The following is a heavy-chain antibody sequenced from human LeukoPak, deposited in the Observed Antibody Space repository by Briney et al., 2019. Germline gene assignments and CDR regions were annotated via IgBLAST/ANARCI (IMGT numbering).Heavy chain of an antibody. V-gene: IGHV4-59*12. CDR2: IYYSGST. Sequence: SETLSLTCTVSGGSISSYYWSWIRQPPGKGLEWIGYIYYSGSTNYKSSLKSRVTISVDTSKNQFSLKLSSVTAADTAVYYCARDRGTWNDDGFDYWGQGTLVTVSS. J-gene: IGHJ4*02. CDR1: GGSISSYY. D-gene: IGHD1-1*01. CDR3: ARDRGTWNDDGFDY.